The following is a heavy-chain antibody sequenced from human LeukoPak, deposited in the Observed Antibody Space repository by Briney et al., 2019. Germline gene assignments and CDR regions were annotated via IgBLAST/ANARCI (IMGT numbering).Heavy chain of an antibody. CDR1: GFTLSNYA. J-gene: IGHJ6*02. CDR2: IRSIGGST. CDR3: VAADYYYAMDV. Sequence: GGSLRLSCSASGFTLSNYAMHWVRQAPGKGLEYVSTIRSIGGSTYYADSVKGRFTISRDNSKNTLYLQMSSLRAEDTAVYYCVAADYYYAMDVWGQGTTVTVSS. V-gene: IGHV3-64D*06.